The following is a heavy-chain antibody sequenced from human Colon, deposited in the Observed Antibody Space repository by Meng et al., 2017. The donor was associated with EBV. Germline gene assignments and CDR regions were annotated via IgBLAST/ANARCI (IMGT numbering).Heavy chain of an antibody. D-gene: IGHD2-8*02. CDR2: IYHNGQT. Sequence: VLRQGSGAGLGKPSGTLSLTCAVSGTSISTSNWWSWIRQSPGEGLEWIGAIYHNGQTNYNPSLKSRVSMSVDESKNEFSLNLKSVTAADTAVYYCARDGGVTHIPWGQGVLVTVSS. J-gene: IGHJ5*02. V-gene: IGHV4-4*02. CDR1: GTSISTSNW. CDR3: ARDGGVTHIP.